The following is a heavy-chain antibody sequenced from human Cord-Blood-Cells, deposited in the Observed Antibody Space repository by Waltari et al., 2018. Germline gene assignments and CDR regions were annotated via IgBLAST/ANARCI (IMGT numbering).Heavy chain of an antibody. J-gene: IGHJ4*02. Sequence: EVQLVESGGGLIQPGGSLRLSCAASGFTASSNYMRWVRQAPGKGLEWVSVIYSGGSTYYADSVKGRFTISRDNSKNTLYLQMNSLRAEDTAVYYCARDSPYDSSGYYSDYWGQGTLVTVSS. CDR1: GFTASSNY. V-gene: IGHV3-53*01. D-gene: IGHD3-22*01. CDR2: IYSGGST. CDR3: ARDSPYDSSGYYSDY.